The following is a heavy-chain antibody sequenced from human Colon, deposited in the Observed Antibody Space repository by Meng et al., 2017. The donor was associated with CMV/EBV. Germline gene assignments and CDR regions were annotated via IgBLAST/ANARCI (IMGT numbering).Heavy chain of an antibody. V-gene: IGHV1-18*01. Sequence: ASVKVSCKASGYTFTDYAIAWVRQAPGQRLEWMGRIITYNGNTNYAQHLQGRVTMTTDTSTITAYMELRSLRSDDTAVFYCARSGGKSLDFWGQGTLVTVSS. CDR2: IITYNGNT. CDR3: ARSGGKSLDF. CDR1: GYTFTDYA. D-gene: IGHD3-16*01. J-gene: IGHJ4*02.